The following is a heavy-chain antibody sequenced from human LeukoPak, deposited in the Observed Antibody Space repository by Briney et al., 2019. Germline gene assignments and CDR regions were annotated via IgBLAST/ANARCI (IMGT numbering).Heavy chain of an antibody. CDR2: INGGNGKT. CDR3: ARDWGYRLLPY. CDR1: GYTFTNYA. J-gene: IGHJ4*02. V-gene: IGHV1-3*01. Sequence: ASVKVSCTASGYTFTNYAIHWVRQAPGQRHEWMGWINGGNGKTKYSQKFQGRVTITRDTSASTAYMELSSPRSEDTAVYYCARDWGYRLLPYWGQGTLVTVSS. D-gene: IGHD2-2*01.